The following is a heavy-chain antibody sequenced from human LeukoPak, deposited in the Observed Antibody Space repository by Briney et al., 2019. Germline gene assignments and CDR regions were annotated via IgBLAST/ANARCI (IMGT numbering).Heavy chain of an antibody. CDR1: RYRFINYW. CDR2: VYPGESET. Sequence: GESLKISCKASRYRFINYWIAWVRQMPGKGLEWVGMVYPGESETRYSPSFQGQVTVSADKSIDTAYLQWRRLKASDTAMYYCARLSLDCTGGTCLDLDYWGQGTLVTISS. V-gene: IGHV5-51*01. J-gene: IGHJ4*02. D-gene: IGHD2-8*02. CDR3: ARLSLDCTGGTCLDLDY.